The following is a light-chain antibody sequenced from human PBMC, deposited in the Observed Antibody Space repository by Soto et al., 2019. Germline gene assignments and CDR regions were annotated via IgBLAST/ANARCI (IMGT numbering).Light chain of an antibody. J-gene: IGKJ1*01. CDR2: GAS. Sequence: DIQMTQSPSTLSASVGDRVTITCRASQSIRSWLAWYQWKPGKAPKILIYGASSLESGVPLRFSGSGSGTEFPLTIISLQPDDFATYYCQHYHSDPWTFGQGTKVEVK. V-gene: IGKV1-5*01. CDR3: QHYHSDPWT. CDR1: QSIRSW.